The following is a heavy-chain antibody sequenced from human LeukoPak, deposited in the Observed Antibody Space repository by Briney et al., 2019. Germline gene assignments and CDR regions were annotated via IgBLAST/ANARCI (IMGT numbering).Heavy chain of an antibody. CDR1: GGSISSYY. CDR2: IYTSGST. CDR3: ARHRAHSDYIDY. V-gene: IGHV4-59*10. Sequence: PSETLSLTCAVYGGSISSYYWSWIRQPAGKGLEWIGRIYTSGSTNYNPSLRSRVTTSIDTSKNQFSLRLSSVTAADTSVYYCARHRAHSDYIDYWGQGTLVTVSS. J-gene: IGHJ4*02. D-gene: IGHD3-10*01.